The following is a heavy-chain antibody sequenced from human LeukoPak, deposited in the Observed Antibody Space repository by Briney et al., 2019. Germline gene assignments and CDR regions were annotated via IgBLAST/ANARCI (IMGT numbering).Heavy chain of an antibody. D-gene: IGHD2-21*02. V-gene: IGHV3-30-3*01. CDR2: ISYDGSNK. J-gene: IGHJ4*02. CDR1: GFTFSSYA. CDR3: AKVPIVVVTSGTEFDY. Sequence: GGSLRLSCAASGFTFSSYAMHWVRQAPGKGLEWVAVISYDGSNKYYADSVKGRFTISRDNSKNTLYLQMNSLRAEDTAVYYCAKVPIVVVTSGTEFDYWGQGTLVTVSS.